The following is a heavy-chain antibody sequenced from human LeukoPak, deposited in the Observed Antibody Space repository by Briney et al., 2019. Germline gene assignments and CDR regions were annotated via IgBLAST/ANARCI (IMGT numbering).Heavy chain of an antibody. CDR2: IIPILGIA. CDR1: GGTFSSYT. Sequence: SVKDSCKASGGTFSSYTISWVRQAPGQGLEWMGRIIPILGIANYAQKFQGRVTITADKSTSTAYMELSSLRSEDTAVYYCARYDSSGSPSDYWGQGTLVTVSS. CDR3: ARYDSSGSPSDY. V-gene: IGHV1-69*02. J-gene: IGHJ4*02. D-gene: IGHD3-22*01.